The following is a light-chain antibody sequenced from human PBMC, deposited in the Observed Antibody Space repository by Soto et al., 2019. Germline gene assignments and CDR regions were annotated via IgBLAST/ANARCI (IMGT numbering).Light chain of an antibody. J-gene: IGKJ5*01. Sequence: SRRAIKNKDKFLAWYQQRPGQPPRLLIFDSSNRATGVPVRFSGSGSGTVFTVTVVRFGPEGSAVYSCHERTCWAAGSFGQGTRLEIK. CDR2: DSS. V-gene: IGKV3-11*01. CDR1: KNKDKF. CDR3: HERTCWAAGS.